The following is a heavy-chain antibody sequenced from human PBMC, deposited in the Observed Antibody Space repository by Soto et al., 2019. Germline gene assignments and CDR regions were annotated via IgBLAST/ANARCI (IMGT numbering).Heavy chain of an antibody. Sequence: QVQLVESGGGVVQPGRSLRISCAASGFTFSSYAMHWVRQAPGKGLEWVAVISYDGSNKYYADSVKGRFTISRDNSKNTLYLQMNSLRAEDTAVYYCARDPMGRYYGSGSYYLDYWGQGTLVTVSS. CDR3: ARDPMGRYYGSGSYYLDY. J-gene: IGHJ4*02. V-gene: IGHV3-30-3*01. CDR1: GFTFSSYA. CDR2: ISYDGSNK. D-gene: IGHD3-10*01.